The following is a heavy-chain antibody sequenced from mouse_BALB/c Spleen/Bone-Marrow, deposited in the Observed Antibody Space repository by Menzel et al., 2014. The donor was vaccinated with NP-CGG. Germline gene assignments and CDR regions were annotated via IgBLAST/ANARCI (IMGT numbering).Heavy chain of an antibody. Sequence: EVQLVESGGGLVQPGGSLKLSCTASGFDFSRYWMSWVRQAPGKGLEWIGEINPGSSTINYTPSLKDKFIFSRDNAKNTLYLQMSKVRSEDTALYYCARLYDYGWHVYWGQGTQVTVSA. CDR1: GFDFSRYW. J-gene: IGHJ3*01. D-gene: IGHD2-4*01. CDR3: ARLYDYGWHVY. V-gene: IGHV4-1*02. CDR2: INPGSSTI.